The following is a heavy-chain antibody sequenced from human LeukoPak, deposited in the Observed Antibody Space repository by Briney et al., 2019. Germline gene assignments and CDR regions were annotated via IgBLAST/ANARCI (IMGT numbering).Heavy chain of an antibody. Sequence: PGGSLRLSCAASGFTFSSYAMSWVRQAPVKGLEWVSAISGSGGSTYYADSVKGRFTISRDNSKNTLYLQMNSLRAEDTAVYYCAIVGATTGFGHFDYWGQGTLVTVSS. J-gene: IGHJ4*02. V-gene: IGHV3-23*01. D-gene: IGHD1-26*01. CDR2: ISGSGGST. CDR3: AIVGATTGFGHFDY. CDR1: GFTFSSYA.